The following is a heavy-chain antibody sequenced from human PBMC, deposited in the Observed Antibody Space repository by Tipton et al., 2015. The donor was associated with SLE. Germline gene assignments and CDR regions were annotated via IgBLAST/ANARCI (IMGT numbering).Heavy chain of an antibody. Sequence: TLSLTCTVSGGSIISYYWNWIRQPPGKGLEWIGYIYYSGSTNYNPSLKSRVTISVDTSKNQFSLKLSSVTAADTAVYYCARAAAPWYNYYGMDVWGQGTTVTVSS. J-gene: IGHJ6*02. D-gene: IGHD6-25*01. CDR3: ARAAAPWYNYYGMDV. CDR2: IYYSGST. V-gene: IGHV4-59*01. CDR1: GGSIISYY.